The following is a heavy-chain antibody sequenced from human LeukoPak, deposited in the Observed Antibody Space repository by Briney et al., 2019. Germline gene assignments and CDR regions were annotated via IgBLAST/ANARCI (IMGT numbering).Heavy chain of an antibody. CDR2: IYYSGST. Sequence: SETLSLTCTVSGGSISSGGYYWSWIRQHPGKGLEWLGYIYYSGSTYYNPSLKSRVTISVDTSKNQFSLKLSSVTAADTAVYYCARGRILGYCSSTSCPRSQRYGMDVWGQGTTVTVSS. D-gene: IGHD2-2*01. V-gene: IGHV4-31*03. J-gene: IGHJ6*02. CDR3: ARGRILGYCSSTSCPRSQRYGMDV. CDR1: GGSISSGGYY.